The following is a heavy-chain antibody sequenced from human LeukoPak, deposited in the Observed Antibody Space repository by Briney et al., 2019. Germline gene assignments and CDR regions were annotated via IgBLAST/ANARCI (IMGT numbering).Heavy chain of an antibody. D-gene: IGHD2-2*01. V-gene: IGHV3-21*01. CDR2: ISGSSTYK. J-gene: IGHJ6*02. CDR1: GFDFSTYS. CDR3: ARAGDIVGVFYFHYHGMDV. Sequence: GGPLRLSCEVSGFDFSTYSMNWVRQAPGKGLEWVSSISGSSTYKFYADSVKGRFTISRDNAKNSVYLQMDSLSVDDTAVYYCARAGDIVGVFYFHYHGMDVWGQGTMVTVSS.